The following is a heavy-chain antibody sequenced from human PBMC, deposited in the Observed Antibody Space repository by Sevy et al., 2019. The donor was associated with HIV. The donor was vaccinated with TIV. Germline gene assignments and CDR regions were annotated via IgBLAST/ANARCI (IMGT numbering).Heavy chain of an antibody. J-gene: IGHJ4*02. CDR1: GFTFGTYA. CDR2: IRGSGGRT. CDR3: AKAVSASKVVVTNGFDY. Sequence: GGSLRLSCSASGFTFGTYAMSWVRQAPGEGLEWVSTIRGSGGRTYYADSVNGRFTISRDNSKNTLYLKMNSLRAEDTAVYYCAKAVSASKVVVTNGFDYWGQGTLVTVSS. D-gene: IGHD3-22*01. V-gene: IGHV3-23*01.